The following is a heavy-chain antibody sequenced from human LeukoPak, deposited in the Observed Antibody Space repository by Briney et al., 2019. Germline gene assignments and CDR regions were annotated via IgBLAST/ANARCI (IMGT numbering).Heavy chain of an antibody. V-gene: IGHV4-39*01. CDR3: ARQRGYDILTGYYGTLDFDY. Sequence: SETLSLTCTVAGGSISSSSHYWGWIRQPPGKGLEWIGSIYHGGSTYYNPSLSSRVSISVDTSKNQFSLKLSSVTAADTAVYYCARQRGYDILTGYYGTLDFDYWGQGTLVTVSS. J-gene: IGHJ4*02. D-gene: IGHD3-9*01. CDR1: GGSISSSSHY. CDR2: IYHGGST.